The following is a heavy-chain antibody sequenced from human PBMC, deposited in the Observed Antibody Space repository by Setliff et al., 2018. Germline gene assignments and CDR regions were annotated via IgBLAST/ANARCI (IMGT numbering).Heavy chain of an antibody. J-gene: IGHJ4*02. CDR3: AKDRVPDGYWDFDY. CDR1: GFTFSSFA. V-gene: IGHV3-23*01. D-gene: IGHD4-17*01. CDR2: TSGGGGFST. Sequence: PGGSLRLSCAASGFTFSSFAMSWVRQAPGKGLEWVSTTSGGGGFSTYYADSVKGRFTISRDNSNLYLQMNSLRPEDTAVYYCAKDRVPDGYWDFDYWGQGILVTVSS.